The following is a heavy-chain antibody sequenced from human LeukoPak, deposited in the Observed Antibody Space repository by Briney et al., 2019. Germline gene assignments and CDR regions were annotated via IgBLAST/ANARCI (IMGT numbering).Heavy chain of an antibody. CDR2: INHSGST. CDR3: ARGAVLGSSHGYYFDY. V-gene: IGHV4-34*01. Sequence: PSETLSLTCAVYGGSFSGYYWSWIRQPPGKGLEWIGEINHSGSTNYSPSLKSRVTISVDTSKNQFSLKLSSVTAADTAVYYCARGAVLGSSHGYYFDYWGQGTLVTVSS. J-gene: IGHJ4*02. D-gene: IGHD6-6*01. CDR1: GGSFSGYY.